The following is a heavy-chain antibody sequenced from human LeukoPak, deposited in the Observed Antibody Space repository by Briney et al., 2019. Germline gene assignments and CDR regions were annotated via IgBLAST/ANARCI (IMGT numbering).Heavy chain of an antibody. CDR1: AYTFTSYY. J-gene: IGHJ4*02. Sequence: GASVKVSCKASAYTFTSYYMHWVRQAPGQGLEWMGIINPSGGSTSYAQKFQGRVTMTRDMSTSTVYMELSSLRSEDTAVYYCARTYYYDSSGYYLPIGYWGQGTLVTVSS. CDR2: INPSGGST. CDR3: ARTYYYDSSGYYLPIGY. D-gene: IGHD3-22*01. V-gene: IGHV1-46*01.